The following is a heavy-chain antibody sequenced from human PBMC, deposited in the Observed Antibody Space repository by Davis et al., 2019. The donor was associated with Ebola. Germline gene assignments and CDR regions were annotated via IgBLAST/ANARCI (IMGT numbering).Heavy chain of an antibody. J-gene: IGHJ4*02. CDR3: AKDIATGWELLPGLDC. D-gene: IGHD1-26*01. V-gene: IGHV3-9*01. CDR2: IIWNGGDI. CDR1: GFTFDDYA. Sequence: PGGSLRLSCAASGFTFDDYAMHWVRQAPGKGLEWVSGIIWNGGDIVYADSVKGRFTISRDNAKKSLYLEMNSLRTEDTAFYYCAKDIATGWELLPGLDCWGQGTLVTVSS.